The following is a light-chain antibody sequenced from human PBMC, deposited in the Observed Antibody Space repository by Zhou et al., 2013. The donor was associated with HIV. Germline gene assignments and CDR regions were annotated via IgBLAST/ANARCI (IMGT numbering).Light chain of an antibody. CDR1: QIISSN. V-gene: IGKV1-39*01. J-gene: IGKJ3*01. Sequence: DIQMTQSPSSLSASVGDRVIITCRASQIISSNLINWYQHRPGQAPKLLIYGASTLQTGVPSRFSGSGSGTDFTLTISGVQPDDFATYYCQQSSSSPATFGPGTKVDL. CDR2: GAS. CDR3: QQSSSSPAT.